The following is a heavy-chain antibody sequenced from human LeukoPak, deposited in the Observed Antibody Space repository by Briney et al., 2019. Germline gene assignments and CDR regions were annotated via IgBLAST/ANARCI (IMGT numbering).Heavy chain of an antibody. V-gene: IGHV1-46*01. J-gene: IGHJ1*01. Sequence: ASVEVSCKASGYTFTSYYMHWVRQAPGQGLEWMGIINPSGGSTSYAQKFQGRVTMTRDTSTSTVYMELNSLRSEDTAVYYCARGRSIAARPGYFQHWGHSTLVTVSS. CDR2: INPSGGST. CDR3: ARGRSIAARPGYFQH. CDR1: GYTFTSYY. D-gene: IGHD6-6*01.